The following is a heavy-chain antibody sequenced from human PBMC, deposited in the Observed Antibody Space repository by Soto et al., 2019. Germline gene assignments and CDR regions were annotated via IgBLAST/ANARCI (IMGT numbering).Heavy chain of an antibody. CDR2: IRSKAYGGTT. Sequence: PGGSLRLSCTASGFTFGDYAMSWFRQAPGKGLEWVGFIRSKAYGGTTEYAASVKGRFTISGDDSKSIAYLQMNSLKTEDTAVYYCTRGCYDFWSGYYPPDDAFDIWGQGTMVTVSS. V-gene: IGHV3-49*03. J-gene: IGHJ3*02. D-gene: IGHD3-3*01. CDR1: GFTFGDYA. CDR3: TRGCYDFWSGYYPPDDAFDI.